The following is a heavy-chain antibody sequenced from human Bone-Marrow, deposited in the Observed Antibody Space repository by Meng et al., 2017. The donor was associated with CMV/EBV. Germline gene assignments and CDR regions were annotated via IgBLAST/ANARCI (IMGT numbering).Heavy chain of an antibody. J-gene: IGHJ5*02. D-gene: IGHD2-2*01. Sequence: GYVSSGSYYWRWIRQPPGKGLEWIGYIYYSGSTNYNPSLKSRVTISVDTSKNQFSLKLSSVTAADTAVYYCARASLVVPAAYPLGPWGQGTLVTVSS. CDR1: GYVSSGSYY. V-gene: IGHV4-61*01. CDR2: IYYSGST. CDR3: ARASLVVPAAYPLGP.